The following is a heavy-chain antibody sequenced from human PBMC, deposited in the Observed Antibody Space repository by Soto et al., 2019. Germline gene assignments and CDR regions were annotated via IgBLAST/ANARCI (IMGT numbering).Heavy chain of an antibody. Sequence: SDTLSLTCTVSGGSISSYYWSWIRQPPGKGLEWIGYTLYNGDTKYNPSLKSRATISVDTSKNQFSLKLSSVTAADTAVYYCARSGYSYGPNPLLYWGQGTLVTVSS. CDR1: GGSISSYY. CDR3: ARSGYSYGPNPLLY. V-gene: IGHV4-59*12. CDR2: TLYNGDT. D-gene: IGHD5-18*01. J-gene: IGHJ4*02.